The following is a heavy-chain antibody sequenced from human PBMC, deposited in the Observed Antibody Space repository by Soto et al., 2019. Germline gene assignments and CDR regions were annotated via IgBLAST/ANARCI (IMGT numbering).Heavy chain of an antibody. CDR3: ARDPAAGPSY. V-gene: IGHV3-30-3*01. Sequence: QVQLVESGGGVVQPGRSLRLSCAASGFTFSSYAMHWVRQAPGKGLEWLAVISYDGSNKYYADSVKGRFTISRDNSKNTLYLQMNSLRAEDTAVYYCARDPAAGPSYWGQGTLVTVSS. J-gene: IGHJ4*02. CDR2: ISYDGSNK. CDR1: GFTFSSYA. D-gene: IGHD6-13*01.